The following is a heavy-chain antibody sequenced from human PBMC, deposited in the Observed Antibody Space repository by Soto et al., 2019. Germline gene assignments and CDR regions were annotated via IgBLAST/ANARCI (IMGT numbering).Heavy chain of an antibody. Sequence: GASVKVSCKASGGTFSSYAISWVRQAPGQGLEWMGGIIPIFGTANYAQKFQGRVTITADESTSTAYMELSSLRSEDTAVYYCARWSWAVGTLKRYYYYGMDVWGQGTTVTVSS. CDR3: ARWSWAVGTLKRYYYYGMDV. V-gene: IGHV1-69*13. CDR1: GGTFSSYA. CDR2: IIPIFGTA. J-gene: IGHJ6*02. D-gene: IGHD1-26*01.